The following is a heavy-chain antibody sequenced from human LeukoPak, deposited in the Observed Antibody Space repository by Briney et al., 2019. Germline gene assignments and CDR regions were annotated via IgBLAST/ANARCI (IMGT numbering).Heavy chain of an antibody. CDR2: IIPIFGTA. D-gene: IGHD3-3*01. V-gene: IGHV1-69*13. Sequence: SVKVSCKASGGTFSSHAISWVRQAPGQGLEWMGGIIPIFGTANYAQKFQGRVTITADESTSTAYMELSSLRSEDTAVYYCARGIRDFWSGYLYYFDYWGQGTLVTVSS. J-gene: IGHJ4*02. CDR3: ARGIRDFWSGYLYYFDY. CDR1: GGTFSSHA.